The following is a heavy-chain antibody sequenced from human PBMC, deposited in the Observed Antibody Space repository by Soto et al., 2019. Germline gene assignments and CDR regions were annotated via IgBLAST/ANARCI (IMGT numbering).Heavy chain of an antibody. Sequence: PSETLSLTCTVSGGSISSYYWSWIRQPPGKGLEWIGYIYYSGSTNYNPSLKSRVTISVDTSKNQFSLKLSSVTAADTAVYYCAGEATVVTLGYYYYYGLDVWGQGTTVTVSS. D-gene: IGHD2-21*02. V-gene: IGHV4-59*01. J-gene: IGHJ6*02. CDR2: IYYSGST. CDR3: AGEATVVTLGYYYYYGLDV. CDR1: GGSISSYY.